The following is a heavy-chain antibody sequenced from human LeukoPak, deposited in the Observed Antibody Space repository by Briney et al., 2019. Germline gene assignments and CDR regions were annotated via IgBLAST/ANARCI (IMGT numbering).Heavy chain of an antibody. D-gene: IGHD3-22*01. CDR2: INHSGST. CDR3: ARVVVDHAHSGYYLGAFEY. J-gene: IGHJ4*02. V-gene: IGHV4-34*01. CDR1: GGSFSGFY. Sequence: PSETLSLTCAVYGGSFSGFYLSWVRQPPGTGLEWIGDINHSGSTNYNPTLKSRITISFDTSMNQFSLSLSSMAAADTDVYFCARVVVDHAHSGYYLGAFEYWGQGTLVTVSS.